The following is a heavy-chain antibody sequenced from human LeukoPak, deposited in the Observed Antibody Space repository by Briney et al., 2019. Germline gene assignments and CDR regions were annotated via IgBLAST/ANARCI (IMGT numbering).Heavy chain of an antibody. CDR2: ISSSSSYI. Sequence: GGSLRLSCAASGFTFSSYSMNWVRQAPGKGLEWVSSISSSSSYIYYADSVKGRFTISRDNAKNSLYLQMNSLRAEDTAVYYCASPLRYEDAFDIWGQGTMVTVSS. CDR1: GFTFSSYS. D-gene: IGHD3-16*01. CDR3: ASPLRYEDAFDI. V-gene: IGHV3-21*01. J-gene: IGHJ3*02.